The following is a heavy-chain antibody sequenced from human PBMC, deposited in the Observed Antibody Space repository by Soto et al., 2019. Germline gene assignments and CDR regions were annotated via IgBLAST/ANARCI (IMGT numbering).Heavy chain of an antibody. V-gene: IGHV1-18*01. CDR3: ARDLLIAVTGLLHY. D-gene: IGHD6-19*01. Sequence: QVQLVQSGAEVKKPGASVKVSCKTSGYPFTSYGINWVRHAPGQGPEWMGWISAYNGKTSYTQKCQGRVTMTTDTSTSTAYMELGILRSDATAVYYCARDLLIAVTGLLHYWGQGTLVTVSS. CDR2: ISAYNGKT. J-gene: IGHJ4*02. CDR1: GYPFTSYG.